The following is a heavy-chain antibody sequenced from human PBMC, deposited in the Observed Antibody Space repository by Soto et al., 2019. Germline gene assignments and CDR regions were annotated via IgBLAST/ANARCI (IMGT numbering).Heavy chain of an antibody. J-gene: IGHJ4*02. CDR3: ASSSIASPGTFDY. D-gene: IGHD6-13*01. Sequence: GGSLRLSCAASGFTFSDYYMNWIRQAPGKGLEWVSYLSSSGTSIYYTDSVKGRFTISRDSAKKSLYLQMGSLRAEDTAVYYCASSSIASPGTFDYWGPGTLVTVSS. CDR1: GFTFSDYY. CDR2: LSSSGTSI. V-gene: IGHV3-11*01.